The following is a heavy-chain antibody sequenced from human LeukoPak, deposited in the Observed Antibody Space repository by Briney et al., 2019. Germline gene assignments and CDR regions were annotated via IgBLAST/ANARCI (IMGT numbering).Heavy chain of an antibody. J-gene: IGHJ4*02. Sequence: GGSLRLSCAASGFIFSSYGMHWVRQAPGKGLEWVAFIRYDGSNEYYADSVKGRFTISRDNSKNTLYLQMNSLRAEDTAVYYCAKDVTGIAVAGTGALDYWGQGTLVTVSS. V-gene: IGHV3-30*02. D-gene: IGHD6-19*01. CDR2: IRYDGSNE. CDR3: AKDVTGIAVAGTGALDY. CDR1: GFIFSSYG.